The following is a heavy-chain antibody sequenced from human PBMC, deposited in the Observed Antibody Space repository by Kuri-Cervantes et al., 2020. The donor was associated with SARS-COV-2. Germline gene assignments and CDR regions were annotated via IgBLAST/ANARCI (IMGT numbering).Heavy chain of an antibody. D-gene: IGHD3-3*01. Sequence: SQTLSLTCAVYGGSFSGYQWSWIRQPPGKGLEWIGYIYYSGSTNYNPSLKSRVTISVDTSKNQFSLKLSSVTAADTAVYYCARGTGSYYDFWSGSNFDYWGQGTLVTVSS. CDR3: ARGTGSYYDFWSGSNFDY. J-gene: IGHJ4*02. V-gene: IGHV4-59*12. CDR2: IYYSGST. CDR1: GGSFSGYQ.